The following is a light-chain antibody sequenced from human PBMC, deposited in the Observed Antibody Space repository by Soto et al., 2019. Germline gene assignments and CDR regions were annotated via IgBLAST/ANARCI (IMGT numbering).Light chain of an antibody. CDR2: HAS. V-gene: IGKV1-5*02. J-gene: IGKJ5*01. CDR1: KSISNW. CDR3: QQYNSYS. Sequence: LPTVPASVGDRVTIFCRASKSISNWLAWYQQKPGTAPKVLIYHASNLQSGVPSRFSGSGSGTEFTLTISSLQPDDFATYYCQQYNSYSFGQGTRLDIK.